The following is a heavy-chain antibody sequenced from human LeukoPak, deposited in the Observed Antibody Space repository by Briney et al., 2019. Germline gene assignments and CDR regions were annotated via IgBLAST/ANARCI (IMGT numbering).Heavy chain of an antibody. CDR3: ATLSKFRRVFDY. V-gene: IGHV1-24*01. CDR2: FDPEDGET. CDR1: GYTLTELS. Sequence: ASVKVSCKVSGYTLTELSMYWVRQAPGKGLEWMGGFDPEDGETIYAQKFQGRVTMTEDTSTDTAYMELSSLRSEDTAVYYCATLSKFRRVFDYWGQGTLVTVSS. D-gene: IGHD5/OR15-5a*01. J-gene: IGHJ4*02.